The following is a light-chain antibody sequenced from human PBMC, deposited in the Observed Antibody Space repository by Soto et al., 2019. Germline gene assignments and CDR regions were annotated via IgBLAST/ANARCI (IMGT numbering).Light chain of an antibody. CDR1: QNIRTF. Sequence: EVVLTQSPATLSLSPGERATLSCRASQNIRTFLDWYQQKPGQAPRLLIYGASNRGTGIPARFSGSGSGKAFTLTISSLESEDFAVYYCQQHSHWPPWTFGQGTRVEI. V-gene: IGKV3-11*01. J-gene: IGKJ1*01. CDR3: QQHSHWPPWT. CDR2: GAS.